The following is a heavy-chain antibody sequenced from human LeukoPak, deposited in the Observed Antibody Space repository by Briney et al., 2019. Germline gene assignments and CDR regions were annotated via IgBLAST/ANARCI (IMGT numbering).Heavy chain of an antibody. CDR1: GFSFSSYG. V-gene: IGHV3-33*01. D-gene: IGHD4-17*01. Sequence: GGSLRLSCAASGFSFSSYGMHWIRQAPGKGLEWVAVIWSDGRNKFYADSVKGRFTVSRDNSKNTLFLQMSSLRADDTALYYCAREVTNDAFDIWGQGTMVTVSS. CDR3: AREVTNDAFDI. J-gene: IGHJ3*02. CDR2: IWSDGRNK.